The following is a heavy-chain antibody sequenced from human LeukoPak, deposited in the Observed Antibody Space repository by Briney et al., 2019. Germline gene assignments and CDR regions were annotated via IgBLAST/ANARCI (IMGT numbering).Heavy chain of an antibody. D-gene: IGHD3-22*01. CDR1: GYTFTGYY. V-gene: IGHV1-2*02. CDR2: INPNNGGT. J-gene: IGHJ4*02. CDR3: ARGGAYYDSSGYYMFNLDY. Sequence: ASVKVSCKASGYTFTGYYMHWVRQAPGQGLEWMGWINPNNGGTNYAQKFQGRVTMTRDTSISTAYMELSRLRSDDTAVYYCARGGAYYDSSGYYMFNLDYWGQGTLVTVSS.